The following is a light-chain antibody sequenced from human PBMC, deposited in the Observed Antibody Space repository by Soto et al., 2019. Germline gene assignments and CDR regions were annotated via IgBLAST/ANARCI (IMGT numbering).Light chain of an antibody. CDR3: SSYAGSNNWDVV. V-gene: IGLV2-8*01. CDR1: SSGVGGYNY. Sequence: QSALTQPPSASGSPGQSVTISCTGTSSGVGGYNYVSWYQQHPGKAPKLMIYEVSKRPSGVPDRFSGSKSGNTASLTVSGLQAEDEADYYCSSYAGSNNWDVVFGGGTKLTVL. CDR2: EVS. J-gene: IGLJ2*01.